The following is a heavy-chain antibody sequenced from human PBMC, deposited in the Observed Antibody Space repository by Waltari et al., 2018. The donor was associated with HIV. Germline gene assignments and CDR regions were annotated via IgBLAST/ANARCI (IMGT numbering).Heavy chain of an antibody. CDR1: GYTFASYD. CDR2: MNPNSGNT. J-gene: IGHJ6*02. V-gene: IGHV1-8*01. CDR3: ARARSGWYAPHMDV. Sequence: QVHLVQSGAEVKRPGASVKVSCKTSGYTFASYDVHWVRQATGQGLEWMGGMNPNSGNTGYAQRFQGRVTMTRNTSISTAYMELSSLRSGDTAVYYCARARSGWYAPHMDVWGQGTPVTVSS. D-gene: IGHD6-19*01.